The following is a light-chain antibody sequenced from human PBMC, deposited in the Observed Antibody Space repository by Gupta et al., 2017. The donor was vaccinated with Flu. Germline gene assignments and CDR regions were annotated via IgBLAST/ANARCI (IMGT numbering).Light chain of an antibody. CDR2: DAS. Sequence: EIVLTQSPATLSLSPGERATLSCRASQSVSSYLAWYKQKPGQAPRLLIYDASNRDTGIPARFSGSGYGKDLTLTISSREQEDFAVYYCQQRSNWPPYTFGQGTKLEIK. CDR1: QSVSSY. V-gene: IGKV3-11*01. CDR3: QQRSNWPPYT. J-gene: IGKJ2*01.